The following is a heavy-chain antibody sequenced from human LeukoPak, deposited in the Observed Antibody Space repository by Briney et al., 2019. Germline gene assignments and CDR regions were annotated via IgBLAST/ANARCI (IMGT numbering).Heavy chain of an antibody. D-gene: IGHD3-10*01. CDR2: ISGSDAGT. V-gene: IGHV3-23*01. CDR3: ARGTLYYGSESYDY. Sequence: EGSLRLSCAASGFTFNNYAMSWVRQAPGKGLEWVSAISGSDAGTYYADSVKGRFTISRDNAKKSLYLQMKSLRAEDTAVYYCARGTLYYGSESYDYWGQGTLVAVSS. J-gene: IGHJ4*02. CDR1: GFTFNNYA.